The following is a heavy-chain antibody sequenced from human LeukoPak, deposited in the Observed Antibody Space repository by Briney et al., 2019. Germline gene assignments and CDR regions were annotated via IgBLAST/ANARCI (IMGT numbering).Heavy chain of an antibody. V-gene: IGHV1-8*01. J-gene: IGHJ6*04. Sequence: ASVKVSFKASGYTFTSCDINWVRQATGQGLEWMGWMNPNSGNTGYAQKFQGRVTMTRNTSISTAYMELSSLRSEDTAVYYCARGPHYSSTSCGVDVWGKGTTVTVSS. CDR1: GYTFTSCD. CDR3: ARGPHYSSTSCGVDV. D-gene: IGHD2-2*01. CDR2: MNPNSGNT.